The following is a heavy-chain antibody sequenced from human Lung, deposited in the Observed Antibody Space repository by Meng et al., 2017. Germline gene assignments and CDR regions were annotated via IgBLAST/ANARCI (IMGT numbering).Heavy chain of an antibody. J-gene: IGHJ4*02. V-gene: IGHV3-30*18. CDR1: GFTFSSYG. D-gene: IGHD6-13*01. Sequence: QVQLVESGGGVVQPGSSLRLSCAASGFTFSSYGMHWVRQAPGKGLEWVAVISYDGSNKYYADSVKGRFTIARDNSKNTLYLQMNSLRAEDTAVYYCAKDLSKQQQLGELDYWGQGTLVTVSS. CDR3: AKDLSKQQQLGELDY. CDR2: ISYDGSNK.